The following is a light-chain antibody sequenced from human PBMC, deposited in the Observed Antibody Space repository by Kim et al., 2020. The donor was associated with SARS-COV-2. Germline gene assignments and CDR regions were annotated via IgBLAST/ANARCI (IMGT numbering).Light chain of an antibody. Sequence: DIVMTQSPLSLPVTPGEPASISCRSSQSLLYSDGYTYLDWYLQKPGQSPQLLIYFGSNRASGVPDRFSGSGSGTDFTLKISRVAAEDVGVYYCMQVLQFPRTFGQGTKLEI. CDR2: FGS. V-gene: IGKV2-28*01. J-gene: IGKJ2*01. CDR1: QSLLYSDGYTY. CDR3: MQVLQFPRT.